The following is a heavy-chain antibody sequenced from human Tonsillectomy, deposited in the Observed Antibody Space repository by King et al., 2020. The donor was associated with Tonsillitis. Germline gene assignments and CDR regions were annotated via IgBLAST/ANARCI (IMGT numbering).Heavy chain of an antibody. CDR1: GGSISSYY. D-gene: IGHD3-10*01. J-gene: IGHJ3*01. V-gene: IGHV4-59*01. Sequence: QLQESGPGLVQPSETLSLTCTVSGGSISSYYWSWNRQSPGKGLEWIGDIYYRGSTNYNPSLKSRVTISVDTSKNQRSLKLTSVTAADTAVYYCATDEGNDAFDVWGQGTVVTVSS. CDR2: IYYRGST. CDR3: ATDEGNDAFDV.